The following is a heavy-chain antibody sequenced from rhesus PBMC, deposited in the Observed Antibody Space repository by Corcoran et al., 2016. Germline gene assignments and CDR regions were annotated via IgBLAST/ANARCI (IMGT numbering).Heavy chain of an antibody. V-gene: IGHV4-169*02. CDR1: GGSISSSY. CDR2: IYGSGIST. D-gene: IGHD4-4*01. J-gene: IGHJ4*01. Sequence: QLQLQESGPGLVKPSETLSVTCAVSGGSISSSYWSWIRQAPGKGLEWIGYIYGSGISTNYNPSLKSRVTLSVDTSKYQLSLNLSSVTAADTSVYYCASGGYGSYLTTDYFDYWGQGVLVTVSS. CDR3: ASGGYGSYLTTDYFDY.